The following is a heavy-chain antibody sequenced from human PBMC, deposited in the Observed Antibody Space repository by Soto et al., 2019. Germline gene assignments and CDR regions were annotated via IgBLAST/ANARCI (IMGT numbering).Heavy chain of an antibody. CDR1: GYTFSSYD. CDR3: ARSTPGYYYYGMDL. D-gene: IGHD3-9*01. J-gene: IGHJ6*02. V-gene: IGHV1-8*01. Sequence: GASVKVSCKASGYTFSSYDSNWVRQATGQGLEWMGWMKPTSGNTGYAQKFQGRVTMTRDTSISTAYLELSSLRSEDTGVYYCARSTPGYYYYGMDLWGQGTTVTV. CDR2: MKPTSGNT.